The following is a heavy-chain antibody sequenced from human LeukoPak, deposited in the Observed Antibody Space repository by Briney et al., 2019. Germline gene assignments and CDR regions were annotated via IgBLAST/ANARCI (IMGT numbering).Heavy chain of an antibody. J-gene: IGHJ6*03. CDR2: IYTSGST. V-gene: IGHV4-61*02. CDR1: GYSISSGYY. Sequence: SETLSLTCTVSGYSISSGYYWGWIRQPAGKGLEWIGRIYTSGSTNYNPSLKSRVTISVDTSKNQFSLKLSSVTAADTAVYYCARQQIYYYYMDVWGKGTTVTISS. CDR3: ARQQIYYYYMDV.